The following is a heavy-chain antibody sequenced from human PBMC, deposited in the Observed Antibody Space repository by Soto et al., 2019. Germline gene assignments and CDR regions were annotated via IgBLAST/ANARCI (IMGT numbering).Heavy chain of an antibody. D-gene: IGHD2-15*01. Sequence: ASVKVSCKASGYTFTSYAMHWVRQAPGQRLEWMGWINAGNGNTKYSQKFQGRVTITRDTSASTAYMELSSLRSEDTAVYYCARDHCSGGSCYSCYTYWGQGTLVTVSS. V-gene: IGHV1-3*01. J-gene: IGHJ4*02. CDR2: INAGNGNT. CDR1: GYTFTSYA. CDR3: ARDHCSGGSCYSCYTY.